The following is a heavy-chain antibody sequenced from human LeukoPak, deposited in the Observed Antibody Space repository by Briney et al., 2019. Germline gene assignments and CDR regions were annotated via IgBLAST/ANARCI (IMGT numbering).Heavy chain of an antibody. V-gene: IGHV4-39*07. CDR3: ASSVVWRILSRPIVCYFDY. D-gene: IGHD3-16*01. CDR1: GGPISSSSYY. J-gene: IGHJ4*02. CDR2: IYYSGST. Sequence: PSETLSLTCTVSGGPISSSSYYWGWIRQPPGKGLEWIGRIYYSGSTYYNPSLKSRFTISVDTSKNQFSLKLSSVTAADTAVYYCASSVVWRILSRPIVCYFDYWGQGTLVTVSS.